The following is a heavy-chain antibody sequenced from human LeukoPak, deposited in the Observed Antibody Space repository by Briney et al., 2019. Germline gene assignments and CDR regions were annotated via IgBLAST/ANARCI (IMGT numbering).Heavy chain of an antibody. V-gene: IGHV3-30*18. CDR1: GFTFSSYG. J-gene: IGHJ4*02. D-gene: IGHD5-18*01. Sequence: GRSLRLSCAASGFTFSSYGMHWVRQAPGKGLEWVAVISYDGSNKYYADSVKGRFTISRDNSKSTLYLQMNSLRAEDTAVYYCAKDPRGYSYGQFDYWGQGTLVTVSS. CDR2: ISYDGSNK. CDR3: AKDPRGYSYGQFDY.